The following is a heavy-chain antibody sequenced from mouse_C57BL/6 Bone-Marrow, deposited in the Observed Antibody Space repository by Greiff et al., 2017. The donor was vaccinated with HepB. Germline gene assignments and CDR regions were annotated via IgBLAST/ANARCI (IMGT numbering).Heavy chain of an antibody. CDR2: IYPRDVST. J-gene: IGHJ4*01. CDR3: ARRIYYYAMDY. V-gene: IGHV1-78*01. CDR1: GYTFTDHT. Sequence: VQPQLSDAQLVKPGASVKISCKVSGYTFTDHTIHWMKQRPEQGLEWIGYIYPRDVSTKYNEKFKGKATLTADKSSSTAYMQLNSLTSEDSAVYVCARRIYYYAMDYWGKGTSVTVSS.